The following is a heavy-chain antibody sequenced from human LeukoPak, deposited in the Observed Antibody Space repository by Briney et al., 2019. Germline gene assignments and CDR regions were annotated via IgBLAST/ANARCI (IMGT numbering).Heavy chain of an antibody. CDR2: IYYSGST. Sequence: SETLSLTCTVSGGSISSHYWSWIRQPPGKGLEWIGYIYYSGSTNYNPSLKSRVTISVDTSKNQFSLKLSSVTAANTAVYYCARAPPHCYYDSSGYFYSSVVRAFDIWGQGTMVTVSS. D-gene: IGHD3-22*01. V-gene: IGHV4-59*11. J-gene: IGHJ3*02. CDR3: ARAPPHCYYDSSGYFYSSVVRAFDI. CDR1: GGSISSHY.